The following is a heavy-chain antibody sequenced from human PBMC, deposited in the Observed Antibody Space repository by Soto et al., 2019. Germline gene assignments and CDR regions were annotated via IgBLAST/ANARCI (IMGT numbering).Heavy chain of an antibody. CDR1: GGSFSGYY. Sequence: QVQLQQWGAGLLKPSETLSLTCAVYGGSFSGYYWSCIRQPPGKGLEWIGEVNHSGSTNYNPSLKSRVTISVDTSKNQFSLKLSSVTAADTAVYYCARGWSGLVIIRFDPWGQGTLVTVSS. CDR2: VNHSGST. CDR3: ARGWSGLVIIRFDP. J-gene: IGHJ5*02. D-gene: IGHD3-9*01. V-gene: IGHV4-34*01.